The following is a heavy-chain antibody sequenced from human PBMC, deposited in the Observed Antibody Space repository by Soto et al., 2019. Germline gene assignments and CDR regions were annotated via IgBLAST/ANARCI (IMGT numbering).Heavy chain of an antibody. V-gene: IGHV4-34*01. CDR2: INHSGST. CDR1: GGSFSGYY. CDR3: ARGPRWYRWFDP. J-gene: IGHJ5*02. Sequence: SETLSLTCAVYGGSFSGYYWSWIRQPPGKGLEWIGEINHSGSTNYNPSLKSRVTISVDTSKNQFSLKLSSVTAADTAVYYCARGPRWYRWFDPWGQGTLVTVSS. D-gene: IGHD6-13*01.